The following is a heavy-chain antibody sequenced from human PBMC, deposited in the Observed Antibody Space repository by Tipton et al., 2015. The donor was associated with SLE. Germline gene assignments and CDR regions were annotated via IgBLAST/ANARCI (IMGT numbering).Heavy chain of an antibody. CDR3: ARDLGRLGEGRDYFDY. J-gene: IGHJ4*02. CDR2: IYYSGST. D-gene: IGHD3-16*01. CDR1: GGSISSHY. V-gene: IGHV4-59*11. Sequence: TLSLTCTVSGGSISSHYWSWIRQPPGKGLEWIGYIYYSGSTNYNPSPKSRVTISVDTSKNQFSLKLSSVTAADTAVYYCARDLGRLGEGRDYFDYWGQGTLVTVS.